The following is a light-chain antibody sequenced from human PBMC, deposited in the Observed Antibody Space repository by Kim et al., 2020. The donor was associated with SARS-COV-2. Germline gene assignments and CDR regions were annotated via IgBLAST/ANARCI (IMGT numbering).Light chain of an antibody. CDR1: QSINSR. Sequence: DIQMTQSPSTLSASVGDRVTITCRASQSINSRLAWYQQKPGKAPKVLIYMASSLESGVPSRFSGSGSGTEFTLTINSLQPDDFATYYCQQYNSYWTFGQGTKVDIK. CDR3: QQYNSYWT. CDR2: MAS. J-gene: IGKJ1*01. V-gene: IGKV1-5*03.